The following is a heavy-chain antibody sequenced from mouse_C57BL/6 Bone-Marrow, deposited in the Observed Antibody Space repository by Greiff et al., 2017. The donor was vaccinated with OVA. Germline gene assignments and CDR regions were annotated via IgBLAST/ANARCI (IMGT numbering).Heavy chain of an antibody. V-gene: IGHV1-18*01. Sequence: EVQLQQSGPELAKPGASVTIPCKASGYTFTDYNMDWVKQSHGKSLEWIGDINSNNGGTIYNQKFTGKATLTVDTSSSPAYMELRSLTSEDTAVYDCARGGYYDYDGGAWFAYWGQGTLVTVSA. D-gene: IGHD2-4*01. J-gene: IGHJ3*01. CDR3: ARGGYYDYDGGAWFAY. CDR2: INSNNGGT. CDR1: GYTFTDYN.